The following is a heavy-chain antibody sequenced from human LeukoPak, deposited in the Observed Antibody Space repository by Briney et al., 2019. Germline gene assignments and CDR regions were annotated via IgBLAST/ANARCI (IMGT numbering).Heavy chain of an antibody. Sequence: PGGSLRLSCAASGFTFSSYGMHWVRQAPGKGLEWVAVISYDGSNKYYADSVKGRFTISRDNSKNTLYLQMNSLRAEDSAVYYCARGQARATTYFDYWGQGTLVTVSS. D-gene: IGHD1-26*01. J-gene: IGHJ4*02. CDR1: GFTFSSYG. V-gene: IGHV3-30*03. CDR2: ISYDGSNK. CDR3: ARGQARATTYFDY.